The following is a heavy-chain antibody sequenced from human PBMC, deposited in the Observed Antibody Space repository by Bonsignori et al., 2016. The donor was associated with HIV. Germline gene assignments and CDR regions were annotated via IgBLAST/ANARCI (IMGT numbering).Heavy chain of an antibody. CDR2: INHSGST. Sequence: GSLRLSCAVYGGSFSGYYWSWIRQPPGKGLEWIGEINHSGSTNYNPSLKSRVTISVDTSKNQFSLKLSSVTAADTAVYYCARGRIAARHHYWGQGTLVTVSS. V-gene: IGHV4-34*01. CDR3: ARGRIAARHHY. D-gene: IGHD6-6*01. J-gene: IGHJ4*02. CDR1: GGSFSGYY.